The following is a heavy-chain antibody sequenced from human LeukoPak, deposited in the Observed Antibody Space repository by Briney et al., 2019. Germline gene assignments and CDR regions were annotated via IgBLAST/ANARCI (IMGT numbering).Heavy chain of an antibody. J-gene: IGHJ6*03. CDR3: ASRSGGSYYYYMDV. D-gene: IGHD2-15*01. Sequence: GESLKISWKGSGYSFTSYWLGWVRPMPGKGLEWMAIIYPGDSHTTYSPSFQGQVTISADKSISTAYLQWSSLEASDTAIYYCASRSGGSYYYYMDVWGRGTTVIVSS. V-gene: IGHV5-51*01. CDR2: IYPGDSHT. CDR1: GYSFTSYW.